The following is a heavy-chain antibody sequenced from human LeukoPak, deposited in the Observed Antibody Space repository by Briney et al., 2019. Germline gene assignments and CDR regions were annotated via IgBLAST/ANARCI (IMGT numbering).Heavy chain of an antibody. CDR1: GYTFSNYG. J-gene: IGHJ5*02. D-gene: IGHD6-19*01. V-gene: IGHV1-18*01. CDR2: ISAYNGNT. Sequence: ASVKVSCKASGYTFSNYGFSWVRQAPGQGLEWIGWISAYNGNTKSVQKLQGRVTMTTGTSTSTAYMELRSLRSDDTAVYYCARAYIAVAGIFYWFDPWGQGTLVTVSS. CDR3: ARAYIAVAGIFYWFDP.